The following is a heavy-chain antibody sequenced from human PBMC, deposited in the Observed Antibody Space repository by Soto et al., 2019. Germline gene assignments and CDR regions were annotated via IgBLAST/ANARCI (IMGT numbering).Heavy chain of an antibody. CDR3: AKATATSGGAFEI. Sequence: DVQMLESGGGLVQPGGSLRLSCAVSGFICSSYDMSWVRQAPGKGLEWVSTILVGGSTHYEDAVKGRFTISRDTSKNTVYLQMNSLTAGDTAVYYCAKATATSGGAFEIYGQGTVVTVSS. V-gene: IGHV3-23*01. J-gene: IGHJ3*02. CDR1: GFICSSYD. CDR2: ILVGGST. D-gene: IGHD1-1*01.